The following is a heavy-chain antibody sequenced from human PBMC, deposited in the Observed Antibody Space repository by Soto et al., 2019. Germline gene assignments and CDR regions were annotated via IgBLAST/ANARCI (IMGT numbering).Heavy chain of an antibody. CDR3: ATESSDSSPNFDY. V-gene: IGHV4-30-4*01. Sequence: SETLSLTCTVSGDSVSSGIYYWSWIRQPPGKGLEWIGYIYYSGSTYYNPSLNSRLSMSLDKSANQFSLKVSSVTAADTAMYYCATESSDSSPNFDYWGQGTLVTVSS. J-gene: IGHJ4*02. CDR1: GDSVSSGIYY. D-gene: IGHD3-22*01. CDR2: IYYSGST.